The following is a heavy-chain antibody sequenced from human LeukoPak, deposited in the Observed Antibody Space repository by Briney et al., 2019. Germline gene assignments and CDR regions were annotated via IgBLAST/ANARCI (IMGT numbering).Heavy chain of an antibody. V-gene: IGHV1-2*02. CDR1: GYTFTGYY. J-gene: IGHJ4*02. CDR2: INPNSGGT. CDR3: ATQGAARRHLSNFDY. D-gene: IGHD6-6*01. Sequence: GASVKVSCKASGYTFTGYYMHWVRQAPGQGLEWMGWINPNSGGTNYAQKFQGRVTMTRDTSISTAYMGLSRLRSDDTAVYYCATQGAARRHLSNFDYWGQGTLVTVS.